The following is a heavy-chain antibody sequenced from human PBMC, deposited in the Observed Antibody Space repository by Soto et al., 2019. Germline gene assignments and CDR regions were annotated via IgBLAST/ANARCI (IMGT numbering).Heavy chain of an antibody. D-gene: IGHD6-6*01. J-gene: IGHJ6*02. V-gene: IGHV3-30*18. CDR1: GFTFSSYG. Sequence: GGSLRLSCAASGFTFSSYGMHWVRQAPGKGLEWVAVISYDGSNKYYADSVKGRFTISRDNSKNTLYLQMNSLRAEDTAVYYCAKDAYSSSPGGYYYYYYGMDVWGQGTTVTVSS. CDR3: AKDAYSSSPGGYYYYYYGMDV. CDR2: ISYDGSNK.